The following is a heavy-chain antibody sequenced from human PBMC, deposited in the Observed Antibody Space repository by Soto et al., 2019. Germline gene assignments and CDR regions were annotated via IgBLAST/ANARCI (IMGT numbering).Heavy chain of an antibody. J-gene: IGHJ3*02. V-gene: IGHV3-30-3*01. Sequence: QVQLVESGGGVVQPGRSLRLSCAASGFTFSSYAMHWVRQAPGKGLEWVAVISYDGSNKYYADSVKGRFTISRDNSKNTLYLQMNSLRAEDTAVYYCARVSIVVVIWYAFAIWGQGTMVPVSS. CDR1: GFTFSSYA. CDR2: ISYDGSNK. D-gene: IGHD3-22*01. CDR3: ARVSIVVVIWYAFAI.